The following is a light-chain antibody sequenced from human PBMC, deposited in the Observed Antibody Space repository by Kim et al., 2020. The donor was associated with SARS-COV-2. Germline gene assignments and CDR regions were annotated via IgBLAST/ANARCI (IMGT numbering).Light chain of an antibody. CDR3: QAAEV. Sequence: SYELTQPPSVSVSPGQTASITCSGDELGDRHASWYQLKPGQSPVLVIYQDYRRPSGIPERFSGSNSGNTATLTISGTHAMDEADYFCQAAEVFGGGTQLTVL. CDR2: QDY. J-gene: IGLJ2*01. V-gene: IGLV3-1*01. CDR1: ELGDRH.